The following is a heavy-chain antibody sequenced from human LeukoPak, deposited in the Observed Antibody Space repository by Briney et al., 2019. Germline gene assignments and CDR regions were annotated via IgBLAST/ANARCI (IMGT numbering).Heavy chain of an antibody. D-gene: IGHD6-6*01. CDR1: GFTFSSNG. CDR3: ARDWGTSSLYLVS. J-gene: IGHJ4*02. Sequence: GGSLRLSCAASGFTFSSNGMHWVRQAPGKGLECVAFIQNDGNNKKYADSVKGHFTISRDNSKNTLYLQMNSMRSEDTAVYYCARDWGTSSLYLVSWGQGTLATVSS. V-gene: IGHV3-30*02. CDR2: IQNDGNNK.